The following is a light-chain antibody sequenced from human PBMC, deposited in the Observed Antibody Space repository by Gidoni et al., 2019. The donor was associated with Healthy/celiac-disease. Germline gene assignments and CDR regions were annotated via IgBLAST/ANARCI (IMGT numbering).Light chain of an antibody. CDR3: SSYAGSNYFVV. J-gene: IGLJ2*01. V-gene: IGLV2-8*01. CDR1: SSDVGGYNY. CDR2: EVS. Sequence: QSALTQPPSASGSPGQSVTISCTGTSSDVGGYNYDSWYQQHPGKAPKLMIYEVSKRPSGVPDRFSGSKSGNTASLTVSVLQAEDEADYYCSSYAGSNYFVVFGGGTKLTVL.